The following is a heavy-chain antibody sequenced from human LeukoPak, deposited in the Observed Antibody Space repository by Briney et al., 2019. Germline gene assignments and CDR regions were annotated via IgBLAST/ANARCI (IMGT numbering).Heavy chain of an antibody. J-gene: IGHJ4*02. D-gene: IGHD3-22*01. CDR2: INHSGST. Sequence: PSEALSLTCAVYGGSFSGCYWSWIRQPPGKGLEWIGEINHSGSTNYNPSLKSRVTISVDTSKNQFSLKLSSVTAADTAVYYCARGPGNYYDSSGYYSFAGYWGQGTLVTVSS. CDR1: GGSFSGCY. V-gene: IGHV4-34*01. CDR3: ARGPGNYYDSSGYYSFAGY.